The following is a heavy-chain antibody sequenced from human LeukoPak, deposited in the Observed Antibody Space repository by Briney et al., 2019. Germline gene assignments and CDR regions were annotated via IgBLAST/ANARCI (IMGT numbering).Heavy chain of an antibody. CDR3: ARMGSRFNWFDP. CDR1: GGSFSGYY. CDR2: INHSGST. Sequence: SETLSLTCAVYGGSFSGYYWSWIRQPPGKGLEWIGEINHSGSTNYNPSLKSRVTISVDTSKNQFSLKLSSVTAADTAVYYCARMGSRFNWFDPWGQGTLVTVSS. J-gene: IGHJ5*02. V-gene: IGHV4-34*01.